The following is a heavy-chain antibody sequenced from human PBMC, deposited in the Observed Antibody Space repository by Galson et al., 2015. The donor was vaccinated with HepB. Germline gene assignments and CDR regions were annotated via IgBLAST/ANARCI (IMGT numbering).Heavy chain of an antibody. D-gene: IGHD5-18*01. Sequence: SVKVSCKASGGTFSSYAISWVRQAPGQGLEWMGGIIPIFGTANYAQKFQGRVTITADKSTSTAYMELSSLRSEDTAVYYCARVARGYSYGSATSFAFDIWGQGTMVTVSS. V-gene: IGHV1-69*06. CDR1: GGTFSSYA. CDR2: IIPIFGTA. J-gene: IGHJ3*02. CDR3: ARVARGYSYGSATSFAFDI.